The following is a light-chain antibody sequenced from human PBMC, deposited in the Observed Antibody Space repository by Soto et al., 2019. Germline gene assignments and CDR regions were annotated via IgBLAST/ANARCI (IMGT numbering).Light chain of an antibody. J-gene: IGKJ2*01. CDR3: LQDYDYPYT. V-gene: IGKV1-6*01. CDR2: AAS. CDR1: EAIRND. Sequence: AIQMTQSPPSLSASVGDRVTITCRASEAIRNDLGWYQQKPGKAPKLLIYAASSLQSGVPSRFSGSGSDTDFALTISSLQPEDFATYYCLQDYDYPYTFGQGTKLEIK.